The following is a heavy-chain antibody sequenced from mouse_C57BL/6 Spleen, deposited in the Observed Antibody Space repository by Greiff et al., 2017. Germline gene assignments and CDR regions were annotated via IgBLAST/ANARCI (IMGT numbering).Heavy chain of an antibody. Sequence: VQLQQPGAELVKPGASVKMSCKASGYTFTSYWITWVKQRPGQGLEWIGDIDPGSGSTNYNEKFKSKATLTVDTSSSTAYMQLSSLTSEDSAVYYCARRDDYDGGDWFAYWGQGTLVTVSA. CDR3: ARRDDYDGGDWFAY. J-gene: IGHJ3*01. CDR1: GYTFTSYW. V-gene: IGHV1-55*01. CDR2: IDPGSGST. D-gene: IGHD2-4*01.